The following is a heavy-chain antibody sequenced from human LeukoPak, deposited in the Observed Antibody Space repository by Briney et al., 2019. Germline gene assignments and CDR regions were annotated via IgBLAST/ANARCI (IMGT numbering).Heavy chain of an antibody. J-gene: IGHJ6*04. CDR3: AELGITMIGGV. Sequence: GGPVRLSCAAWGFTFSLHGMHWLRQAPGKALEWVAFIRYDGINKCCADSVKGRFTISRDSFKNTLYLQMNGLRAEDTAVYYCAELGITMIGGVWGKGTTVTISS. V-gene: IGHV3-30*02. CDR1: GFTFSLHG. CDR2: IRYDGINK. D-gene: IGHD3-10*01.